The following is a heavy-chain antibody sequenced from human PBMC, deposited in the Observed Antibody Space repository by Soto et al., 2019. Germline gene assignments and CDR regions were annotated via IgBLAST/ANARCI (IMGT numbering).Heavy chain of an antibody. CDR1: GGTFSRYA. D-gene: IGHD6-19*01. CDR2: ITPMFGTA. J-gene: IGHJ2*01. CDR3: AQTLGSAVAGPGRFDL. V-gene: IGHV1-69*12. Sequence: QVQLVQSGAEVKKPRSSVKVSCKASGGTFSRYAISWVRQAPGQGLEWMGGITPMFGTANYAQKFQGRVTITADESTSTVHMELRRLRSEDTAVYYCAQTLGSAVAGPGRFDLWGRGTLVIVSS.